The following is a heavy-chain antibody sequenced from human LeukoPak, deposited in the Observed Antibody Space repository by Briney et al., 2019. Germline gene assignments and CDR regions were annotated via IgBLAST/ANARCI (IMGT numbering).Heavy chain of an antibody. CDR3: ATQYNWNDERFWDY. Sequence: ASVKVSCKASGYTFTSYYMHWVRQAPGQGLEWMGIINPSGGSTSYAQKFQGRVTMTEDTSTDTAYMELSSLRSEDTAVYYCATQYNWNDERFWDYWGQGTLVTVSS. V-gene: IGHV1-46*01. CDR1: GYTFTSYY. J-gene: IGHJ4*02. D-gene: IGHD1-20*01. CDR2: INPSGGST.